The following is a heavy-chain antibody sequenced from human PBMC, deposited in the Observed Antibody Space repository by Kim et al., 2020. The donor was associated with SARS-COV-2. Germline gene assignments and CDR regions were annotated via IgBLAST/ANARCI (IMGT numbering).Heavy chain of an antibody. D-gene: IGHD2-2*01. Sequence: VKGRFTISRDNSKNTLYLQMNRLRADDTAVYFCARGRFCSSSNCYSYMDVWGKGTTVIVSS. CDR3: ARGRFCSSSNCYSYMDV. V-gene: IGHV3-30*07. J-gene: IGHJ6*03.